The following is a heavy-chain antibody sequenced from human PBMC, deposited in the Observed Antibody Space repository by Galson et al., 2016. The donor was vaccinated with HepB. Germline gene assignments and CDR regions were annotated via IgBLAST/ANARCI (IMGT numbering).Heavy chain of an antibody. CDR2: ISSTSHST. J-gene: IGHJ4*02. CDR3: AKGWSGPDS. Sequence: SLRLSCAASRFTFSTSAMSWVRQAPGQGLEWVSAISSTSHSTYYADSVKGRFTISRDNAKNTLFLQMDSLKIDDTAVYYCAKGWSGPDSWGQGTLVTVSS. V-gene: IGHV3-23*01. D-gene: IGHD3-3*01. CDR1: RFTFSTSA.